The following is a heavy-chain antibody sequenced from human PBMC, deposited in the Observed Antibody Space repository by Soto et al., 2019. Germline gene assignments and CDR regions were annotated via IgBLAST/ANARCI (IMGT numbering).Heavy chain of an antibody. CDR2: ISYDGSNK. CDR1: GFTFSSYG. Sequence: QVQLVESGGGVVQPGRSLRLSCAASGFTFSSYGMHWVRQAPGKGLEWVAVISYDGSNKYYADSVKGRFTISRDNSKNTLYLQMNSLRAEDTAVYYCAKDSRKYYYDSSGYSNWFDPWGQGTLVTVSS. V-gene: IGHV3-30*18. D-gene: IGHD3-22*01. J-gene: IGHJ5*02. CDR3: AKDSRKYYYDSSGYSNWFDP.